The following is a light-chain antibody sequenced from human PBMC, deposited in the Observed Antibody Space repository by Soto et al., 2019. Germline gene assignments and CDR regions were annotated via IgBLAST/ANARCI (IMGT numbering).Light chain of an antibody. CDR1: SSDVGDYNY. Sequence: QSVLTQPRSVSGSPGQSVTISCTGTSSDVGDYNYVSWYQQHPGKAPKLIIYEVSKRPSGVPDRFSGSKSGNTASLTISGLQAEDEADYYCSSYAGTSTVVVGGGTKLTVL. V-gene: IGLV2-11*01. CDR3: SSYAGTSTVV. CDR2: EVS. J-gene: IGLJ2*01.